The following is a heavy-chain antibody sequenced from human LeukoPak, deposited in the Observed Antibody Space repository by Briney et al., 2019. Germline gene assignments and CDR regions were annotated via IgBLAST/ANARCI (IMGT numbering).Heavy chain of an antibody. Sequence: SETLPLTCTVSGGSISSSSYYWGWIRQPPGKGLEWIGSIYYSGSTYYNPSLKSRVTISVDTSKNQFSLKLSSVTAADTAVYYCASNYYDFWSGYYSPPGPAFDYWSQGTLVTVSS. J-gene: IGHJ4*02. V-gene: IGHV4-39*01. D-gene: IGHD3-3*01. CDR1: GGSISSSSYY. CDR2: IYYSGST. CDR3: ASNYYDFWSGYYSPPGPAFDY.